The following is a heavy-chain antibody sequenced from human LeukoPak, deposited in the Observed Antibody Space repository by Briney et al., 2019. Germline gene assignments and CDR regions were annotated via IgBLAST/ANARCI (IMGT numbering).Heavy chain of an antibody. CDR1: GFTFSSYG. D-gene: IGHD6-6*01. J-gene: IGHJ4*02. Sequence: GGSLRLSCAASGFTFSSYGMHWVRQAPGKGLEWVAVISYDGSNKYYADSVKGRFTISRDNSKNTLYLQMNSLRAEDTAVYYCAKDLRTKYSSSSWEVFWGQGTLVTVSS. CDR2: ISYDGSNK. V-gene: IGHV3-30*18. CDR3: AKDLRTKYSSSSWEVF.